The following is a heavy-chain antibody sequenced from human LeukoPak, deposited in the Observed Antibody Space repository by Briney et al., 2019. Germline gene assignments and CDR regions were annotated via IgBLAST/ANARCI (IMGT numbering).Heavy chain of an antibody. CDR2: IYYSGST. Sequence: SETLSLTCTVSGGSISSYNWSWIRQPPGKGLEWIGYIYYSGSTNYNPSLKSRVTISVDTSKNQFSLKLSSVTAADTAVYYCARGKYYYDSSGYNDAFDIWGQGTMVTVSS. CDR1: GGSISSYN. V-gene: IGHV4-59*01. J-gene: IGHJ3*02. CDR3: ARGKYYYDSSGYNDAFDI. D-gene: IGHD3-22*01.